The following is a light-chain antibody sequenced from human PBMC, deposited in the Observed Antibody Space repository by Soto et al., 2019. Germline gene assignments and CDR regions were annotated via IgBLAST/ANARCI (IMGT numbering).Light chain of an antibody. Sequence: DIQLNQSPATLSASVGDRVTITCRASESISRWLAWYKQEPGKAPKLLIYKAFSLERGVTSRFSGSGSGTEFTLTINSLQADDFATSYCQQHNSFSITFGQGTRLEIK. J-gene: IGKJ5*01. V-gene: IGKV1-5*03. CDR2: KAF. CDR3: QQHNSFSIT. CDR1: ESISRW.